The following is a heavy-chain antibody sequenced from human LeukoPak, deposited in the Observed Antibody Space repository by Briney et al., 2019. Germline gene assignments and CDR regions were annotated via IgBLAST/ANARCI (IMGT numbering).Heavy chain of an antibody. CDR2: IYYSGST. Sequence: KPSETLSLTCTVSGGSISSSSYYWSWIRQPPGKGLEWIGYIYYSGSTNYNPSLKSRVTISVDTSKNQFSLKLSSVTAADTAVYYCARHQYYDYVWGSYRDAFDIWGQGTMVTVSS. V-gene: IGHV4-61*05. CDR3: ARHQYYDYVWGSYRDAFDI. CDR1: GGSISSSSYY. D-gene: IGHD3-16*01. J-gene: IGHJ3*02.